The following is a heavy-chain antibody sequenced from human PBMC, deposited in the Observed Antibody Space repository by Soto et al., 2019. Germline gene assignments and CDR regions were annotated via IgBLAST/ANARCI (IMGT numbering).Heavy chain of an antibody. CDR2: IWYDGSNK. CDR3: ARDGVGGTVFRGFCDY. V-gene: IGHV3-33*01. CDR1: GSIFSGYG. Sequence: QKYLVESGGGVVQPGGSLRLSCVASGSIFSGYGMHWVRQAPGKGLEWVAVIWYDGSNKYYADSVKGRCTITRDNAEHMLDLQLDSLKDEDTAVYYCARDGVGGTVFRGFCDYLGQGTLVAVSS. J-gene: IGHJ4*02. D-gene: IGHD3-3*01.